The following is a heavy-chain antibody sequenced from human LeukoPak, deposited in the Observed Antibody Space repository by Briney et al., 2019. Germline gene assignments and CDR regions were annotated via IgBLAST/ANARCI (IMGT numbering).Heavy chain of an antibody. CDR2: ISGSGGST. V-gene: IGHV3-23*01. J-gene: IGHJ4*02. D-gene: IGHD3-16*02. CDR3: AKAPYDYVWGSDRPFDY. CDR1: GFTFSSYA. Sequence: PGGSLRLSCAASGFTFSSYAMSWVRQAPGKGLEWVSAISGSGGSTYYADSVKGRFTISRDNSKNTLYLQMNSLRAEDTAVYYCAKAPYDYVWGSDRPFDYWGREPWSPSPQ.